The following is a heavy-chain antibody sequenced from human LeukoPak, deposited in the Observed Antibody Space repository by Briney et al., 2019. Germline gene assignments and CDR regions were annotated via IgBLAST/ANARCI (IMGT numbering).Heavy chain of an antibody. CDR1: GGSISSSSYY. J-gene: IGHJ4*02. CDR3: ARESRGGYYDY. V-gene: IGHV4-39*02. Sequence: PSETLSLTCTVSGGSISSSSYYWGWIRQPPGKGLEWIGSIYYSGSTYYNPSLKSRVTISVDTSRNQFSLKLSSVTASDTAVYYCARESRGGYYDYWGQGTLVTVSS. CDR2: IYYSGST. D-gene: IGHD3-10*01.